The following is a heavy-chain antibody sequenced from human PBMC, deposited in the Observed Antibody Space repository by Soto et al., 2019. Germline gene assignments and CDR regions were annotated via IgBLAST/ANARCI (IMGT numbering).Heavy chain of an antibody. Sequence: PGGSLRLSCAASGFTFSSYWMSWVRQAPGKGLEWVANIKEDGGEKHYVDSVKGRFTISRDNAKNSLFLQMNSLRAEDTAVYYCARDSVRGYYDSSGYFTALDYWGQGTLVTVSS. CDR3: ARDSVRGYYDSSGYFTALDY. J-gene: IGHJ4*02. V-gene: IGHV3-7*01. CDR1: GFTFSSYW. CDR2: IKEDGGEK. D-gene: IGHD3-22*01.